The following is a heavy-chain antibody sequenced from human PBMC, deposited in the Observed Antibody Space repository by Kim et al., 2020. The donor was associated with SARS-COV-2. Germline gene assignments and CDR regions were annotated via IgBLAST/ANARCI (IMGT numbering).Heavy chain of an antibody. CDR2: ISSSSSYI. D-gene: IGHD4-17*01. Sequence: GGSLRLSCEASGFTFSSYSMNWVRQAPGKGLEWVSSISSSSSYIYYADSVKGRFTISRDNAKNSLYLQMNSLRAEDTAVYYCARDEETYGGDYWGQGTLVTVSS. V-gene: IGHV3-21*01. J-gene: IGHJ4*02. CDR1: GFTFSSYS. CDR3: ARDEETYGGDY.